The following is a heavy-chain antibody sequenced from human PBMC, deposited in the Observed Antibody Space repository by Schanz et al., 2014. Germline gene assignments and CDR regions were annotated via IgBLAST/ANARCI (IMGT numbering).Heavy chain of an antibody. J-gene: IGHJ4*02. V-gene: IGHV3-30-3*01. CDR2: ISYDGSTK. CDR3: AKEKEEVAADGSFFDY. Sequence: QVQLLESGGGVVQPGRSLRLSCAVSGFTFGGYALHWVRQAPGKGLEWVAVISYDGSTKYYADSVKGRFTISRDNAKNSLYLQMNSLRAEDTAVYYCAKEKEEVAADGSFFDYWGQGTLXTVSS. D-gene: IGHD6-13*01. CDR1: GFTFGGYA.